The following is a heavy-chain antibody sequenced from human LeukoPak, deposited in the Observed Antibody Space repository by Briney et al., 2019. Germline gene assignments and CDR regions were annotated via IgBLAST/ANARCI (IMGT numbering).Heavy chain of an antibody. CDR3: ARVHGRNYYDSSGYYWDDAFDI. Sequence: SQTLSFTCAISGDSVSSNSAAWNWIRQSPSRGLEWLGRTYYRSKGYNDYAVSVKSRITINPDTSKNQFSLQLNSVTPEDTAVYYCARVHGRNYYDSSGYYWDDAFDIWGQGTMVTVSS. D-gene: IGHD3-22*01. CDR1: GDSVSSNSAA. J-gene: IGHJ3*02. CDR2: TYYRSKGYN. V-gene: IGHV6-1*01.